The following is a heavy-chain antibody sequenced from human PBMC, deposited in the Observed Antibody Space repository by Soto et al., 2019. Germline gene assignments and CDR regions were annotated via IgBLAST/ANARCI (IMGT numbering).Heavy chain of an antibody. Sequence: EVQLVESGGGLVQPGGSLRLSCAASGFTFFAYWIHWVRQVPGKGLVWVSRINSDGSHTSYADSVRGRFTISRDDSKNRVYLQMNSLTAEGTSVYYWAKEGDYSDYAGENWFDSWGQGSLVTVSS. CDR2: INSDGSHT. J-gene: IGHJ5*01. V-gene: IGHV3-74*01. CDR1: GFTFFAYW. CDR3: AKEGDYSDYAGENWFDS. D-gene: IGHD4-17*01.